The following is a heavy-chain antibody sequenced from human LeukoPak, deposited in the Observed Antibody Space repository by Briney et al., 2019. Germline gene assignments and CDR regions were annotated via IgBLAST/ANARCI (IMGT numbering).Heavy chain of an antibody. V-gene: IGHV4-34*01. J-gene: IGHJ4*02. D-gene: IGHD1-26*01. Sequence: PSETLSLTCAVYGGSFSGYYWSWIRQPPGKGLEWIGETNHSGSTNYNPSLKSRVTISVDTSKNQFSLKLSSATAADTAVYYCASTSGSYYRSWGQGTLVTVSS. CDR1: GGSFSGYY. CDR2: TNHSGST. CDR3: ASTSGSYYRS.